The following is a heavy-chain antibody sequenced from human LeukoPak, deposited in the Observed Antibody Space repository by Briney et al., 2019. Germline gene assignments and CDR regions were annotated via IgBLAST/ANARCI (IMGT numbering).Heavy chain of an antibody. CDR3: ARDPYDSSGYGDY. CDR2: MYYNGNT. J-gene: IGHJ4*02. V-gene: IGHV4-59*12. D-gene: IGHD3-22*01. Sequence: PSETLSLTCAVSGGSISGYYWTWIRQPPGKGLEWIGYMYYNGNTNYNPSLKSRVTISVDPSKNQFSLKLTSVTTADTAVYYCARDPYDSSGYGDYWGQGTLVTVSS. CDR1: GGSISGYY.